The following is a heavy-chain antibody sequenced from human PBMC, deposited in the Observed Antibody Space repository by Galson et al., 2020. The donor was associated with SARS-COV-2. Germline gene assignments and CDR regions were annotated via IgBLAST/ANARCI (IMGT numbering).Heavy chain of an antibody. D-gene: IGHD6-19*01. Sequence: GESLKISCAASGFTFSDYYMSWIRQAPGKGLEWVSYISSSGSTIYYADSVKGRFTISRDNAKNSLYLQMNSLRAEDTAVYYCARDSSPGPGYSSGWWVGYYYMDVWGKGTTVTISS. CDR2: ISSSGSTI. J-gene: IGHJ6*03. V-gene: IGHV3-11*04. CDR3: ARDSSPGPGYSSGWWVGYYYMDV. CDR1: GFTFSDYY.